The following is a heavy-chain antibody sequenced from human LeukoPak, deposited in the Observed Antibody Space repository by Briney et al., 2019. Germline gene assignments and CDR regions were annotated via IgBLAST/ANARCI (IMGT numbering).Heavy chain of an antibody. CDR2: TSGSGSSP. J-gene: IGHJ4*02. CDR1: GFTFSSYG. Sequence: PRRSLRLSCAASGFTFSSYGMNWVRQAPGKGLEWVSSTSGSGSSPNYSDPVNGRSTISRDNSKHTVYLKMNSLRAEDTAVYYCAKTTGGNAYDYIDYWGQGTLVTVSS. CDR3: AKTTGGNAYDYIDY. V-gene: IGHV3-23*01. D-gene: IGHD5-12*01.